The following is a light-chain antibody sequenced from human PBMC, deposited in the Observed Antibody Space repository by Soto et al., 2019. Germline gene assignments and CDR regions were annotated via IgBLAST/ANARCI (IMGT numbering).Light chain of an antibody. J-gene: IGLJ1*01. Sequence: QSALTQPPSASGSPGQSVTISCTGTSSDVGAYTYVSWYQQHPGKAPKLMIYGVTEGPSGVPDRFSGSKSGNTASLTVSGLQTEDEAYYYCSSYAGSNNYVFGTGTKVTVL. CDR1: SSDVGAYTY. CDR2: GVT. V-gene: IGLV2-8*01. CDR3: SSYAGSNNYV.